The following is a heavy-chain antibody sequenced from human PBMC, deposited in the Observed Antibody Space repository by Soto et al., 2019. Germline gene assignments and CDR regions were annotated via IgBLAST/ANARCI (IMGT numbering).Heavy chain of an antibody. J-gene: IGHJ5*02. CDR1: GITYSTYA. Sequence: QVHLVQSGAEVKNPGASVRVSCKASGITYSTYAIHWVRQAPGQGLEWMGWINAGEGYTRYSQDFQGRVTLTTVTSASTTYMDQSKLTFEDTGVYYCARAISGYVTWGQGTQVTVSS. CDR3: ARAISGYVT. D-gene: IGHD6-25*01. V-gene: IGHV1-3*01. CDR2: INAGEGYT.